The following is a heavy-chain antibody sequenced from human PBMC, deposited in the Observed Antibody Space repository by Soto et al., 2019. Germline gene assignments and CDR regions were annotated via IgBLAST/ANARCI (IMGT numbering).Heavy chain of an antibody. J-gene: IGHJ4*02. D-gene: IGHD4-4*01. V-gene: IGHV3-9*01. CDR2: ISWHSGNI. Sequence: EVQLVESGGGLVQPGRSLRLSCAASGFTFENYAMHWVRQAPGKGLEWVSGISWHSGNIRYADSVRGRFTISRDNAKNSLYLQMNSLRPEDTGLYYCAKDKLYSNYEHYFDYWGQGTLVTVSS. CDR3: AKDKLYSNYEHYFDY. CDR1: GFTFENYA.